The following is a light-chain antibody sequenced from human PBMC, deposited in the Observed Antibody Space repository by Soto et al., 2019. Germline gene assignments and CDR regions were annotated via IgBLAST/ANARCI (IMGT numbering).Light chain of an antibody. CDR2: AAS. V-gene: IGKV1-39*01. CDR1: QPISTY. Sequence: DILMTQSPSSLSASVGDSVTLTCRTSQPISTYLTWYQHKSGRAPQLLIYAASSLPTGVPSRFSGSGSGTEFTLTISSLQPEDFATYYCQQSCRFPRTFGQGTKVEI. J-gene: IGKJ1*01. CDR3: QQSCRFPRT.